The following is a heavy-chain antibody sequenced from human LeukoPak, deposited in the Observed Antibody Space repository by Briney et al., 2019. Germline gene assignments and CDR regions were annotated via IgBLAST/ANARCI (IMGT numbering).Heavy chain of an antibody. V-gene: IGHV4-4*07. CDR1: GGSISSYY. J-gene: IGHJ4*02. CDR2: IYTSGST. D-gene: IGHD6-13*01. CDR3: ARLSIAAAGSYYFDY. Sequence: PSETLSLTCTVSGGSISSYYWSWIRQPAGKGLEWVGRIYTSGSTNYNPSLKSRVTMSVDTSKNQFSLRLSSVTAADTAVYYCARLSIAAAGSYYFDYWGQGTLVTVSS.